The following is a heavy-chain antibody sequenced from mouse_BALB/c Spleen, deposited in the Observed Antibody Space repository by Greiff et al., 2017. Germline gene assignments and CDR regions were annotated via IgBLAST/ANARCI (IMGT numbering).Heavy chain of an antibody. CDR3: TSYYYGSSY. V-gene: IGHV6-6*02. D-gene: IGHD1-1*01. CDR1: GFTFSNYW. CDR2: IRLKSNNYAT. J-gene: IGHJ2*01. Sequence: EVQVVESGGGLVQPGGSMKLSCVASGFTFSNYWMNWVRQSPEKGLEWVAEIRLKSNNYATHYAESVKGRFTISRDDSKSSVYLQMNNLRAEDTGIYYCTSYYYGSSYWGQGTTLTVSS.